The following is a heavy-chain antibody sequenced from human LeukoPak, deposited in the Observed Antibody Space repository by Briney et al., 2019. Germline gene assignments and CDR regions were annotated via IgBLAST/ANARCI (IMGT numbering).Heavy chain of an antibody. CDR2: IYHSGST. D-gene: IGHD6-13*01. CDR3: ARGTAAAAVYYFDY. V-gene: IGHV4-38-2*02. J-gene: IGHJ4*02. CDR1: GYSISSGYY. Sequence: PSETLSLTCTVSGYSISSGYYWGWIRQPPGKGLEWIGSIYHSGSTYYNPSLKSRVTISVDTSKNQFSLKLSSVTAADTAVYYCARGTAAAAVYYFDYWGQGTLVTVSS.